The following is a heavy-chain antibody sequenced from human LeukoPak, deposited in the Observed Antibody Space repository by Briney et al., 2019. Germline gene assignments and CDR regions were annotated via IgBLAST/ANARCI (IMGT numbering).Heavy chain of an antibody. D-gene: IGHD5-18*01. V-gene: IGHV1-69*01. CDR1: GGTFSGYA. Sequence: ASVKVSCKASGGTFSGYAISWVRQAPGQGLEWMGVIIPIFGTANYAQKSQGRVTVTADESTSTAYMELSSLRSEDTAVYYCARLGYGDHYYIDVWGKGTTVTVSS. CDR3: ARLGYGDHYYIDV. J-gene: IGHJ6*03. CDR2: IIPIFGTA.